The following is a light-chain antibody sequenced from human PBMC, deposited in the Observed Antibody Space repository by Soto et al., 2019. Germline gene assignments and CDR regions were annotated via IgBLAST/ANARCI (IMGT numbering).Light chain of an antibody. Sequence: TGDRVTITCRAGQGISSYLAWYQQKPGKAPKLLIYAASTLQSGVPSRFSGSGSGTDFTLTISCLPSEDFATYYCQQYYSYPLWTFGQGTRLEIK. CDR2: AAS. V-gene: IGKV1-8*01. CDR3: QQYYSYPLWT. J-gene: IGKJ5*01. CDR1: QGISSY.